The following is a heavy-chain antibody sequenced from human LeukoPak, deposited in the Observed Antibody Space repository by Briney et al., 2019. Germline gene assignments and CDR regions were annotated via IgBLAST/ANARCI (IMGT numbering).Heavy chain of an antibody. D-gene: IGHD6-13*01. Sequence: GGSLRLSCATSGFTFDDYAMHWVRQAPGEGLEWVSGISWNSGNIGYADSVKGRFTISRDNAKNSLYLQMNSLRVEDTAVYYCARDESEGSSWYLGYWGQGTLVTVSS. V-gene: IGHV3-9*01. CDR3: ARDESEGSSWYLGY. CDR2: ISWNSGNI. J-gene: IGHJ4*02. CDR1: GFTFDDYA.